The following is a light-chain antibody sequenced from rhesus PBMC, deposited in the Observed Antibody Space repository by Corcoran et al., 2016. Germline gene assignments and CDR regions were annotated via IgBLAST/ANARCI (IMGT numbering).Light chain of an antibody. J-gene: IGLJ1*01. V-gene: IGLV2-13*03. CDR3: CSYVSGDTYV. CDR2: VVS. Sequence: QAAPPQSPSVSRSPGQSFTFSFTATTSDIGAYSRVSWYQQPPGKAPKLIIYVVSKRPSGVSHRFAGSKSGDTASLTIAGLQTEDEADYFCCSYVSGDTYVFGSGTRVTVL. CDR1: TSDIGAYSR.